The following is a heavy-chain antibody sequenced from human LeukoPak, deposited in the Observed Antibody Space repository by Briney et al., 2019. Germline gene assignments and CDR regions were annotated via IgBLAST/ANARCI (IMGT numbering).Heavy chain of an antibody. D-gene: IGHD6-13*01. V-gene: IGHV3-7*01. CDR2: IKQDGSEK. CDR1: GFTFSSYW. J-gene: IGHJ1*01. Sequence: GGSLRLSCAASGFTFSSYWISWVRQAPGKGLEWVANIKQDGSEKYYVDSVKGRFTISRDNAKNSLYLQMNSLRAEDTAVYYCARVSAAAGTYIEYFQHWGQGTLVTVSS. CDR3: ARVSAAAGTYIEYFQH.